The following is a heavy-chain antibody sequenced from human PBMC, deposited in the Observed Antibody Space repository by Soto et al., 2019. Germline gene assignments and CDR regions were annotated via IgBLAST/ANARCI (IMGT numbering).Heavy chain of an antibody. V-gene: IGHV3-66*01. CDR1: GFTVNSNF. CDR2: IYSGGST. Sequence: EVQLVESGGGLVQPGGSLRLSCVASGFTVNSNFMSWVRQAPGKGLEWVSIIYSGGSTYYADSVKGRFTISRDNSKNTLYLQINSVRAEDTAVYSCAKRSNPCGTYDYWGRGTLVTVSS. D-gene: IGHD1-26*01. CDR3: AKRSNPCGTYDY. J-gene: IGHJ4*02.